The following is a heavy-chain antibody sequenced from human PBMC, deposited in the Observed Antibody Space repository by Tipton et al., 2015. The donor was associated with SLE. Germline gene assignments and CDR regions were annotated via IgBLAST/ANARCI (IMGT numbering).Heavy chain of an antibody. CDR1: GGSISNYY. D-gene: IGHD4-17*01. CDR3: ARGGNTVIKY. CDR2: ISYGGNT. V-gene: IGHV4-59*12. J-gene: IGHJ4*02. Sequence: LRLSCTVSGGSISNYYWSWIRQAPGKGLEWIGYISYGGNTNYNPSLKSRVTISIDTSKNQFSLRLRSVTAADTAVYYCARGGNTVIKYWGQGTLVTVSS.